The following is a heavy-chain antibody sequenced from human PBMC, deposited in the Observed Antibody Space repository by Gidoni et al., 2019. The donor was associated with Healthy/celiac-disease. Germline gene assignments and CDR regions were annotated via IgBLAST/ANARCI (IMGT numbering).Heavy chain of an antibody. Sequence: QVQLQQWGAGLLKPSETLSLPCAVYGGSFSGYYWSWIRQPPGKGLEWIGEINHSGSTNYNPSLKSRVTISVDTSKNQFSLKLSSVTAADTAVYYCNRRPAAIPSNWFDPWGQGTLVTVSS. CDR3: NRRPAAIPSNWFDP. J-gene: IGHJ5*02. CDR1: GGSFSGYY. CDR2: INHSGST. V-gene: IGHV4-34*01. D-gene: IGHD2-2*02.